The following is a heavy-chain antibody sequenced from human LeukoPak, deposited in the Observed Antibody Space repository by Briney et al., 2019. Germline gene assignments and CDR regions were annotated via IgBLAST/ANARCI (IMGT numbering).Heavy chain of an antibody. J-gene: IGHJ6*03. V-gene: IGHV4-38-2*02. Sequence: SETLSLTCTVSGYSISSGYYWGWIRQPPGKGLEWIGSIYHSGSTYYNPSLKSRVTISVDTTKNQFSLKLSSVTAADTAVYYCARMVADSPFYYYYMDVWGKGTTVTVSS. CDR2: IYHSGST. D-gene: IGHD2-15*01. CDR1: GYSISSGYY. CDR3: ARMVADSPFYYYYMDV.